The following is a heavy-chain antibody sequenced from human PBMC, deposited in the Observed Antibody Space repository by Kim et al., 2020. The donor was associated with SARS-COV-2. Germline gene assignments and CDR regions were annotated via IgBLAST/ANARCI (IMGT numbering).Heavy chain of an antibody. J-gene: IGHJ5*02. CDR2: IIPIFGTA. CDR1: GGTFSSYA. CDR3: ARSQPHHQLNWFDP. D-gene: IGHD1-1*01. Sequence: SVKVSCKASGGTFSSYAISWVRQAPGQGLEWMGGIIPIFGTANYAQKFQGRVTITADESTSTAYMELSSLRSEDTAVYYCARSQPHHQLNWFDPWGQGTLVTVSS. V-gene: IGHV1-69*13.